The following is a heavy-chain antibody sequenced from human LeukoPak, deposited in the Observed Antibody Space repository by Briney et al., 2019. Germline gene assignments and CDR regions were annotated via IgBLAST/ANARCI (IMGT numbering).Heavy chain of an antibody. J-gene: IGHJ3*02. Sequence: SETLSLTCTVSGYSISSGYYWGWIRQPPGKGLEWIGNIFYSGSTYYSLSLRSRVTISLDTSRNQFSLKLNSVTAADTAVYYCAKSNGYGLVDIWGQGTMVTVSS. CDR1: GYSISSGYY. D-gene: IGHD3-10*01. CDR2: IFYSGST. V-gene: IGHV4-38-2*02. CDR3: AKSNGYGLVDI.